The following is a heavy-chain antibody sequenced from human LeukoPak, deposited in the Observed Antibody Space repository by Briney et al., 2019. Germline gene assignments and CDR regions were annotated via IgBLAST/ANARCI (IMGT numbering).Heavy chain of an antibody. V-gene: IGHV3-53*01. D-gene: IGHD4-17*01. CDR1: GFTVSSNY. CDR3: AREQGTVTTDDAFDI. J-gene: IGHJ3*02. Sequence: EAGGSLRLSCAASGFTVSSNYMSWVRQAPGKGLDWVSVIYSGGSTYYADSVKGRFTISRDNSKNTLYLQMNSLRAEDTAVYYCAREQGTVTTDDAFDIWGQGTMVTVSS. CDR2: IYSGGST.